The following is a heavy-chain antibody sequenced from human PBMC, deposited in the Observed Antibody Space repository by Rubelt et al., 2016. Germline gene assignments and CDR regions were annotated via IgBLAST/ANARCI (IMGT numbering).Heavy chain of an antibody. J-gene: IGHJ6*02. Sequence: GQGLEWMGWMNPSSGNTGYAQKFQGRVTITADESTSTAYMELSSLRSEDTAVYYCARYHVSIVVVPAAILDYYYGMDVWGQGTTVTVSS. CDR3: ARYHVSIVVVPAAILDYYYGMDV. CDR2: MNPSSGNT. D-gene: IGHD2-2*02. V-gene: IGHV1-8*03.